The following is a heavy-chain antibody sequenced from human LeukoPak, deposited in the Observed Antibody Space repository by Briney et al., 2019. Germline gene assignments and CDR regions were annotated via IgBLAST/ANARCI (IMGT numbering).Heavy chain of an antibody. CDR1: GGSFSGYY. D-gene: IGHD3-22*01. CDR3: ARARDSSGYYYSWFDY. CDR2: INHSGST. V-gene: IGHV4-34*01. Sequence: SETLSLTCAVYGGSFSGYYWSWIRQPPGKGLEWIGEINHSGSTNYNPSLKSRVTISVDTSKNQFSLKLGSVTAADTAVYYCARARDSSGYYYSWFDYWGQGTLVTVSS. J-gene: IGHJ4*02.